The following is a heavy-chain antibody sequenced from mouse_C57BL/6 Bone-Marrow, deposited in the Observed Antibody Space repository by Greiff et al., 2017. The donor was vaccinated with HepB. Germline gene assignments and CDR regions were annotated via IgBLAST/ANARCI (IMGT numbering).Heavy chain of an antibody. J-gene: IGHJ4*01. CDR3: ARRLITTNYAMDY. CDR1: GYTFTSYT. CDR2: INPSSGYT. D-gene: IGHD1-1*01. V-gene: IGHV1-4*01. Sequence: VQLQQSGAELARPGASVKMSCKASGYTFTSYTMHWVKQRPGQGLEWIGYINPSSGYTKYNQKFKDKATLTADKSSSTAYMQLSSLTSEDSAVYYCARRLITTNYAMDYWGQGTSVTVPS.